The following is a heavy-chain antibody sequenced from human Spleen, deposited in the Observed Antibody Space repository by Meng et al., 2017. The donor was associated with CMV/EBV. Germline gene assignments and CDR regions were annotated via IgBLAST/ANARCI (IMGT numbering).Heavy chain of an antibody. D-gene: IGHD3-3*01. CDR1: GYTFTAHY. J-gene: IGHJ6*02. V-gene: IGHV1-2*02. CDR2: IHPHRGDT. CDR3: ARWSTIFGVVYYYYGMDV. Sequence: ASVKVSCKASGYTFTAHYFHWVRQAPGQGLEWMGWIHPHRGDTNYAQQFQGRVTLTRDTSINTGYMELTRLTSDDTAVYYCARWSTIFGVVYYYYGMDVWGQGTTVTVSS.